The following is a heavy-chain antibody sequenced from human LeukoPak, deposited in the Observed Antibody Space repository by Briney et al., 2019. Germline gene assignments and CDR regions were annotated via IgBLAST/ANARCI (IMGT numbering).Heavy chain of an antibody. CDR2: IIPIFGTA. D-gene: IGHD3-22*01. CDR1: GGTLSGYA. CDR3: ARVVPLAAGYDRAGYYFDY. V-gene: IGHV1-69*05. J-gene: IGHJ4*02. Sequence: SVKVSCKASGGTLSGYAISWVRQAPGQGLEWMGGIIPIFGTANYAQKFQGRVTITTDESTSTAYMELSSLRSEDTAVYYCARVVPLAAGYDRAGYYFDYWGQGTLVTVSS.